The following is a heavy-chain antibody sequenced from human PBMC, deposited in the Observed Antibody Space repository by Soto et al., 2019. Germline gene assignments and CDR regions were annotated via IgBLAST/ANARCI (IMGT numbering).Heavy chain of an antibody. CDR3: ARPAGSYYGDFDF. CDR1: GGSISSSRYY. J-gene: IGHJ4*02. Sequence: SETLSLTCTVSGGSISSSRYYWGWIRQPPGKGLEWIGSIYYSGSTYYNPSLKSRVTISVDTSKNDFSLKLNSVTAADTAVYYCARPAGSYYGDFDFWGQGTLVT. D-gene: IGHD1-26*01. V-gene: IGHV4-39*02. CDR2: IYYSGST.